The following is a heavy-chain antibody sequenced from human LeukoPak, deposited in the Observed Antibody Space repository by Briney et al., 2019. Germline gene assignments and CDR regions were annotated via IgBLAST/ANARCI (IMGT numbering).Heavy chain of an antibody. Sequence: SETLSLTCTVSGHSIINSFYWGWIRQPPGKGLEWIGSIYHTGATYYNPSLKSRVTISLDTSKNQFSLKLKSVTAADTAVYYCARGSSSSWYIGRRTYYYYYMDVWGKGTTVTVSS. CDR1: GHSIINSFY. CDR3: ARGSSSSWYIGRRTYYYYYMDV. D-gene: IGHD6-13*01. J-gene: IGHJ6*03. CDR2: IYHTGAT. V-gene: IGHV4-38-2*02.